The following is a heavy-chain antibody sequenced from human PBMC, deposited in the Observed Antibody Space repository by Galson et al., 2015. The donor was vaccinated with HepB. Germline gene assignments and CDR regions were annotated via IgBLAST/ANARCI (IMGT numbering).Heavy chain of an antibody. D-gene: IGHD3-22*01. CDR2: IWYDGSNK. J-gene: IGHJ4*02. CDR1: GFTFSSYG. Sequence: SLRLSCAASGFTFSSYGMHWVRQAPGKGLEWVAVIWYDGSNKYYADSVKGRFTISRDNSKNTLYLQMNSLRAEDTAVYYCARDAGLSSGSREGGYWGQGTLVTVSS. V-gene: IGHV3-33*01. CDR3: ARDAGLSSGSREGGY.